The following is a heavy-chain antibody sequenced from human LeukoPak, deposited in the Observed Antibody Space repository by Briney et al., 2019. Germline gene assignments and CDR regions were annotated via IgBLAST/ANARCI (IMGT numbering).Heavy chain of an antibody. J-gene: IGHJ4*02. CDR2: ISYDGSNK. V-gene: IGHV3-30*18. D-gene: IGHD3-9*01. CDR1: GFTFSSYG. CDR3: AKSGIYDILTGPYYFDY. Sequence: GGSLRLSCAASGFTFSSYGMHWVRQAPGKGLEWVAVISYDGSNKYYADSVKGRFTISRDNSKNTLYLQMNSLRAEDTAVYYCAKSGIYDILTGPYYFDYWGQGTLVTVSS.